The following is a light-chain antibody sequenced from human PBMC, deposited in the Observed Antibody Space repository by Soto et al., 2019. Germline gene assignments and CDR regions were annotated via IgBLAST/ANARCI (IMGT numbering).Light chain of an antibody. V-gene: IGKV1-6*01. CDR2: AAS. CDR1: QGIRTE. CDR3: LQDNSYPRT. J-gene: IGKJ1*01. Sequence: AIQMTQSPSSLSASVGDRVTITCRASQGIRTELGWYQQKPGEAPKLLISAASTLQSGVPSRFSGSGSGTDFTLTISSLQPEDFATYYCLQDNSYPRTFGQGTKVEMK.